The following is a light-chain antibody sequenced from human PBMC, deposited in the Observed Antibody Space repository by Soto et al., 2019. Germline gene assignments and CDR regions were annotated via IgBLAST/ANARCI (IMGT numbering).Light chain of an antibody. CDR2: SNN. V-gene: IGLV1-44*01. CDR1: SSNIGSNT. CDR3: AAWDDSLNGVV. Sequence: QSVLTQPPSASGTPGQRVTISCSGSSSNIGSNTVNWYQQLPGTAPKLLIYSNNQRPSGVPDRFSGSKSGTSASLAISWLQSEDEADYHCAAWDDSLNGVVFGGGTKLTVL. J-gene: IGLJ2*01.